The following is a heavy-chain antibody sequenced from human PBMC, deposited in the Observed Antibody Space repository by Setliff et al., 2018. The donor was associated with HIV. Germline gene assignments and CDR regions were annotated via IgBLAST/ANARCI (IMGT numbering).Heavy chain of an antibody. J-gene: IGHJ4*02. CDR2: ISSSSSTI. V-gene: IGHV3-11*04. CDR1: GFTFSDYS. CDR3: AKDRITGYYNFWSGPNFDY. D-gene: IGHD3-3*01. Sequence: GGSLRLSCTASGFTFSDYSMSWIRQAPGKGLEWVSYISSSSSTIYYADSVKGRFTISRDNAKNSLYLQMNSLRAEDTAVYYCAKDRITGYYNFWSGPNFDYWGQGTLVTVSS.